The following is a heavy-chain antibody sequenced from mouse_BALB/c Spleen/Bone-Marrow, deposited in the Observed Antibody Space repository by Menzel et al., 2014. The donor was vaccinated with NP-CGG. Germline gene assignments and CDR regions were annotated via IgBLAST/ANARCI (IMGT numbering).Heavy chain of an antibody. J-gene: IGHJ3*01. CDR1: GFNIKDTY. CDR2: IDPANGNT. D-gene: IGHD3-1*01. V-gene: IGHV14-3*02. CDR3: ARRAARATGFAY. Sequence: EVQLQQSGAELVKPGASVKLSCTASGFNIKDTYMRWVKQRPEQGLEWIGRIDPANGNTKYDPKFQGKATITADTSSNTAYLQLSSLTSEDTAVYYCARRAARATGFAYWGQGTLVTVSA.